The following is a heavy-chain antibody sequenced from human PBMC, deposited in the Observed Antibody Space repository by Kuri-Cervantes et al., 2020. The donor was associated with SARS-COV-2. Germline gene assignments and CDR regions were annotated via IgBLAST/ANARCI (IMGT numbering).Heavy chain of an antibody. J-gene: IGHJ4*02. V-gene: IGHV3-19*01. CDR3: VRHKAAAGIVAPD. Sequence: GGSLRLSCAASGFTFSNSDMNWVRQAPGKGLEWVSGVSWNGSRTHYADSVKGRFIISRDNSRNLLYQQMNSLRPEDMAVYYCVRHKAAAGIVAPDWGQGALVTVSS. CDR2: VSWNGSRT. D-gene: IGHD6-13*01. CDR1: GFTFSNSD.